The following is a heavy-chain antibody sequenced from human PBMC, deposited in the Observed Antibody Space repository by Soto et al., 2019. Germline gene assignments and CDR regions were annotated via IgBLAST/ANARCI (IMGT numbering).Heavy chain of an antibody. J-gene: IGHJ5*02. Sequence: QVQLVESGGGVVQPGRSLRLSCAASGFTFGSYAMHWVRQAPGKGLEWVAVISYDGSNKYYADSVKGRFTISRDNSKNTLYLQMNSLRAEDTAVYYCAREMGGYSSGWYSGDDWFDPWGQGTLVTVSS. V-gene: IGHV3-30-3*01. CDR1: GFTFGSYA. D-gene: IGHD6-19*01. CDR3: AREMGGYSSGWYSGDDWFDP. CDR2: ISYDGSNK.